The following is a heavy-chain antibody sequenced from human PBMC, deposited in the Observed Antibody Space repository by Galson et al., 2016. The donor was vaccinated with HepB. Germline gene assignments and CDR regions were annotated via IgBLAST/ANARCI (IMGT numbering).Heavy chain of an antibody. V-gene: IGHV3-48*02. Sequence: SLRLSCAASGFTFSSYSMNWVRLAPGKGLEWVSYISSTGSTMFYTDSVKGRFTISRDNAKNSLYLQMNSLRDEDTAVYYCARRSSSGRYSLANWYFDLWGRGTLVTVSS. CDR2: ISSTGSTM. CDR3: ARRSSSGRYSLANWYFDL. D-gene: IGHD6-19*01. CDR1: GFTFSSYS. J-gene: IGHJ2*01.